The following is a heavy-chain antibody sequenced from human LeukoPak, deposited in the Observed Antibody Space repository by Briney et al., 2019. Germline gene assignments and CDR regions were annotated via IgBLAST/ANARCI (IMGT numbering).Heavy chain of an antibody. J-gene: IGHJ4*02. CDR1: GFIFSNHG. CDR3: AKDIATKRWLRPDPSFDY. V-gene: IGHV3-30*02. CDR2: MGNDGVNE. D-gene: IGHD5-12*01. Sequence: GGSLRLSCAASGFIFSNHGMHWVRQAPGKGLGWVSFMGNDGVNEYYPDSVKGRFHISRDNSKNTLYLQMNSLRVEDTAVYYCAKDIATKRWLRPDPSFDYWGQGTLVTVSS.